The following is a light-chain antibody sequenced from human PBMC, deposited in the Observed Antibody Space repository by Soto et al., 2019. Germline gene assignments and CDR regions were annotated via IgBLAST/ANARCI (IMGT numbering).Light chain of an antibody. CDR3: QQYNKHWT. CDR2: AAS. CDR1: QSISSY. J-gene: IGKJ1*01. Sequence: IQMTQYPSSLSASVGDRVTITCRASQSISSYLNWYQQKPGKAPKLLIYAASSLQSGVPSRFSGSESGTEFTLTITSQQADDFPNYYCQQYNKHWTFGQGTKVDIK. V-gene: IGKV1-39*01.